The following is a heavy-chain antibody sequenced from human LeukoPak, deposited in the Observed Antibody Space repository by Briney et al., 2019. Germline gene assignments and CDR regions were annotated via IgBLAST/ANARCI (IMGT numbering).Heavy chain of an antibody. CDR2: MYTSEST. J-gene: IGHJ6*03. Sequence: PSETLSLTCTVSGDSISSYYWSWIRQPAGKGLEWLGRMYTSESTNYNPSLKSRVTMSVDTSKNQFSLTLRSVIAADTAVYFCARGGYTSGWPDYHYYMDVWGKGTTVTISS. V-gene: IGHV4-4*07. D-gene: IGHD6-19*01. CDR1: GDSISSYY. CDR3: ARGGYTSGWPDYHYYMDV.